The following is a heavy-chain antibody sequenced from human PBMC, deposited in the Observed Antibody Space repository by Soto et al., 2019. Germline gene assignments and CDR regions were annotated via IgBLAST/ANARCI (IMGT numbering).Heavy chain of an antibody. V-gene: IGHV4-30-4*01. CDR3: ARDGTHLGLSGRDRFDT. Sequence: QVQLQESGPGLVKPSETLSLTCAVSGGSISSGNYYWSWIRQSPGKGLEWIGYIYSTGSSYYNPSLRGRVSRAVDTSKNQGALNLDSVTAADTAVYYCARDGTHLGLSGRDRFDTLGPGTLVTVS. J-gene: IGHJ5*02. D-gene: IGHD3-16*01. CDR1: GGSISSGNYY. CDR2: IYSTGSS.